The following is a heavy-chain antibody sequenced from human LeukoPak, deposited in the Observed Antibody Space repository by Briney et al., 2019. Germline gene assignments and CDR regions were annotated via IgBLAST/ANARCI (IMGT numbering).Heavy chain of an antibody. D-gene: IGHD6-13*01. CDR2: ISYDGSNK. CDR3: ARDGNSAIAAAGSPPDYYYYGMDV. J-gene: IGHJ6*04. CDR1: GFTFSSYA. Sequence: GGSLRLSCAASGFTFSSYAMHGVRQAPGKGLEWVAVISYDGSNKYYADSVKGRFTISRDNSKNTLYLQMNSLRAEDTAVYYCARDGNSAIAAAGSPPDYYYYGMDVWGKGTTVTVSS. V-gene: IGHV3-30*04.